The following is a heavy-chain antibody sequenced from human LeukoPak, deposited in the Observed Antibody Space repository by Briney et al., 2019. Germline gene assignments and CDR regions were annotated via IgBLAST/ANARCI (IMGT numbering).Heavy chain of an antibody. D-gene: IGHD3-10*01. J-gene: IGHJ4*02. V-gene: IGHV4-59*12. CDR2: IYYSGST. CDR1: GGSISSYY. Sequence: SETLSLTCTVSGGSISSYYWSWIRQPPGKGLEWIGYIYYSGSTNYNPSLKSRVTISVDTSKNQFSLKLSSVTAADTAVYYCARASYYGSGRFDYWGQGTLVTVSS. CDR3: ARASYYGSGRFDY.